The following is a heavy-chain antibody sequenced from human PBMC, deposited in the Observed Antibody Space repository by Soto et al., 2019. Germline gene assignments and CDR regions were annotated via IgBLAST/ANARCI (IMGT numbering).Heavy chain of an antibody. CDR3: ARRAGAVPGRIDF. D-gene: IGHD6-19*01. CDR2: IYYTGGT. V-gene: IGHV4-59*08. J-gene: IGHJ4*02. CDR1: GDSISSYY. Sequence: HVQLQESGPGLVKPSETLSLICTVSGDSISSYYWSWIRQPPGKGLEWIDCIYYTGGTNYNPSLKSRVTISVDTSKNQLSLRLSSVTAADTAVYYCARRAGAVPGRIDFWGQGTLVTVSS.